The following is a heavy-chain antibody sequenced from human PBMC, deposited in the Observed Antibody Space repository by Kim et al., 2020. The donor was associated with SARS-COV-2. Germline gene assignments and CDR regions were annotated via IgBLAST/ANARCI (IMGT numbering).Heavy chain of an antibody. CDR3: AREHIVVVTAIRGAFDI. V-gene: IGHV4-4*02. Sequence: LKSRVTISVDKSKNQCSLKLSSVTAADTAVYYCAREHIVVVTAIRGAFDIWGQGTMVTVSS. D-gene: IGHD2-21*02. J-gene: IGHJ3*02.